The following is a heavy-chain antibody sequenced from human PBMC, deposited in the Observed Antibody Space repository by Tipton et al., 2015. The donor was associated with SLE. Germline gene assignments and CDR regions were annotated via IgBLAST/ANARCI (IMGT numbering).Heavy chain of an antibody. J-gene: IGHJ4*02. Sequence: TLSLTCTVSGGSISSSSYYWGWIRQPPGKGLEWIGEINHSGSTNYNPSLKSRVTISVDTSKNQFSLKLSSVTAADTAVYYCARSVARYFNSWGQGTLVTVSS. CDR3: ARSVARYFNS. CDR1: GGSISSSSYY. D-gene: IGHD6-19*01. V-gene: IGHV4-39*07. CDR2: INHSGST.